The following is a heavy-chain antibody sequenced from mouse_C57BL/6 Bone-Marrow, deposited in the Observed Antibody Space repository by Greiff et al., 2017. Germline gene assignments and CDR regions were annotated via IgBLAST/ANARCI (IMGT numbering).Heavy chain of an antibody. D-gene: IGHD1-1*01. Sequence: QVQLQQPGAELVRPGSSVKLSCKASGYTFTSYWMHWVQQRPIQGLEWIGNIDPSDSETHYTQQFKDKATLPVDKPSSTAYMQLRRLTSEDSAVYYFARREYDYGSSPFAYGGQGTLVTVSA. CDR1: GYTFTSYW. CDR3: ARREYDYGSSPFAY. J-gene: IGHJ3*01. CDR2: IDPSDSET. V-gene: IGHV1-52*01.